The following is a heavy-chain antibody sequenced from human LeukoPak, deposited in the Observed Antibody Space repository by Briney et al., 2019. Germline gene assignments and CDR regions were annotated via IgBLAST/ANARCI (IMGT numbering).Heavy chain of an antibody. D-gene: IGHD7-27*01. CDR2: IWYDGFNK. V-gene: IGHV3-33*01. CDR1: GFTFSSYV. Sequence: GRSLRLSCAASGFTFSSYVMHWVRQAPGKGLEWVAVIWYDGFNKYYADSVKGRFTISRDNSKNTLYLQMNSLRAEDTAVYYCARDLGNWGWNDFWGQGTLDTVSS. J-gene: IGHJ4*02. CDR3: ARDLGNWGWNDF.